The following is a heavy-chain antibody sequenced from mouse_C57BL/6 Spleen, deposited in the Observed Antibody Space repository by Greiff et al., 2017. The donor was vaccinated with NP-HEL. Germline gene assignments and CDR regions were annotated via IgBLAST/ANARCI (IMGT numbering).Heavy chain of an antibody. Sequence: QVQLKQPGAELVRPGSSVKLSCKASGYTFTSYWMHWVKQRPIQGLEWIGNIDPSDSETHYNQKFKDKATLTVDKSSSTAYMQLSSLTSEDSAVYYCARRGLLRSFDYWGQGTTLTVSS. V-gene: IGHV1-52*01. D-gene: IGHD1-1*01. CDR2: IDPSDSET. CDR1: GYTFTSYW. J-gene: IGHJ2*01. CDR3: ARRGLLRSFDY.